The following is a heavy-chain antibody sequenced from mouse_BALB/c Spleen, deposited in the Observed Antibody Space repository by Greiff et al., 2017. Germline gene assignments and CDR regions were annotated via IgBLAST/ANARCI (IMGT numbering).Heavy chain of an antibody. CDR3: ARSGGGYGSSLFDY. CDR2: INPGSGGT. D-gene: IGHD1-1*01. CDR1: GYAFTNYL. J-gene: IGHJ2*01. Sequence: VQLQQSGAELVRPGTSVKVSCKASGYAFTNYLIEWVKQRPGQGLEWIGVINPGSGGTNYNEKFKGKATLTADKSSSTAYMQLSSLTSDDSAVYFCARSGGGYGSSLFDYWGQGTTLTVSS. V-gene: IGHV1-54*01.